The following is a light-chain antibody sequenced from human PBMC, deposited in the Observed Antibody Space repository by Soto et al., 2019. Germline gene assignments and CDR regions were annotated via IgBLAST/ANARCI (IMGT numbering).Light chain of an antibody. CDR1: NSDVGSYNL. J-gene: IGLJ2*01. CDR3: CSYAGTTSFAV. CDR2: EVS. V-gene: IGLV2-23*02. Sequence: QSALTQPASVSGSPGQSITIFCTGTNSDVGSYNLVSWYQQSPGKAPKFMIYEVSKRPSGVSNRFSGSKSGNMASLTISGLQAEDEADYYCCSYAGTTSFAVFGGGTKLTVL.